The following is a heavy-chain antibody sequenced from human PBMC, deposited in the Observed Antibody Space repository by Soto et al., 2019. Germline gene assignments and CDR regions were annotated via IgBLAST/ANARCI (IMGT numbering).Heavy chain of an antibody. CDR3: AHRGDINGNWDQGYLDN. V-gene: IGHV2-5*02. J-gene: IGHJ4*02. D-gene: IGHD1-20*01. Sequence: QITLKESGPTRVKPTQTLTLTCSFSGFSLTSRPVGVAWIRQPPGKALEWLAVVYWDDDKRYSPSLKSRLTSAKDTSKNQVVLTMAYMDPVDTATYFCAHRGDINGNWDQGYLDNWGQGILVTVSS. CDR1: GFSLTSRPVG. CDR2: VYWDDDK.